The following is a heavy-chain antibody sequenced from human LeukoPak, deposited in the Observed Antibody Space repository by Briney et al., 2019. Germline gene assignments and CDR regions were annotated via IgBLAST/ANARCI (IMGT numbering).Heavy chain of an antibody. J-gene: IGHJ6*03. CDR3: AKDTRRSSGWFQADYYYMDV. CDR1: GFTFSSHA. V-gene: IGHV3-23*01. Sequence: GGSLRLSCAASGFTFSSHAMSWVRQAPGKGLEWASAISGSGGSTYYADSVKGRFTISRDNSKNTLYLQMNSLRAEDTAVYYCAKDTRRSSGWFQADYYYMDVWGKGTTVTVSS. CDR2: ISGSGGST. D-gene: IGHD6-19*01.